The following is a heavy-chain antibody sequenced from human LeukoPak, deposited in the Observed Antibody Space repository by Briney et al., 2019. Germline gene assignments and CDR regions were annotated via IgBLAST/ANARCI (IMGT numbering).Heavy chain of an antibody. CDR2: ISSSSSHI. CDR1: GFTFSSYS. V-gene: IGHV3-21*01. J-gene: IGHJ6*03. Sequence: GGSLSLSCAASGFTFSSYSINWVRHAPGKGLEWVSSISSSSSHIYYADSVKGRFTISRDNSKNSLYLQMDSLRVEDTAVYYCVRDPSYGSSWYYYMDVWGKGTTVTVSS. CDR3: VRDPSYGSSWYYYMDV. D-gene: IGHD6-13*01.